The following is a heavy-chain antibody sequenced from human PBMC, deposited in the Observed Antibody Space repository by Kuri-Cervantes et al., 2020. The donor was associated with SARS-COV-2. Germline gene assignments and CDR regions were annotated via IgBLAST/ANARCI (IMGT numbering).Heavy chain of an antibody. D-gene: IGHD3-9*01. CDR2: ISSSSSTI. J-gene: IGHJ4*02. Sequence: GGSLRLSCAASGFTFSSYSMNWVRQAPGKGLEWVPYISSSSSTIYYADSVKGRFTISRDNAKNSLYLQMNSLRDEDTAVYYCARGSEAGYYYFDYWGQGTLVTVSS. V-gene: IGHV3-48*02. CDR3: ARGSEAGYYYFDY. CDR1: GFTFSSYS.